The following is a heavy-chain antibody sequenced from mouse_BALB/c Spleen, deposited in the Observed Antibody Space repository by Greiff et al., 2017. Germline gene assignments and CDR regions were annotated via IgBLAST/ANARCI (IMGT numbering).Heavy chain of an antibody. J-gene: IGHJ2*01. CDR3: ARDGYSRFDY. CDR1: GFTFSDYY. V-gene: IGHV5-4*02. D-gene: IGHD2-3*01. Sequence: DVKLVESGGGLVKPGGSLKLSCAASGFTFSDYYMYWVRQTPEKRLEWVATISDGGSYTYYPDSVKGRFTISRDNAKNNLYLQMSSLKSEDTAMYYCARDGYSRFDYWGQGTTLTVSS. CDR2: ISDGGSYT.